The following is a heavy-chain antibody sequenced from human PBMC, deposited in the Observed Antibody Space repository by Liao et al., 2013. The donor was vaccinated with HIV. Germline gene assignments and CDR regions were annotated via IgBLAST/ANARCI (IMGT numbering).Heavy chain of an antibody. J-gene: IGHJ6*03. V-gene: IGHV4-39*07. CDR1: GGSISSSNYY. CDR3: AKISYYYYYIDV. CDR2: IYYSGST. D-gene: IGHD3-3*01. Sequence: QLQLQESGPGLVKPSETLSLTCTVSGGSISSSNYYWGWIRQPPGKGLEWIGNIYYSGSTYYNPSLKSRVTISVDTSKNQFSLKLSSVTAADTAVYSCAKISYYYYYIDVWGKGTTVTVSS.